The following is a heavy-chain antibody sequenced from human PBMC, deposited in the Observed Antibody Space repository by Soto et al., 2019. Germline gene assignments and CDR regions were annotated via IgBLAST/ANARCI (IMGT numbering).Heavy chain of an antibody. J-gene: IGHJ4*02. D-gene: IGHD2-15*01. CDR3: ARCRDAFGFDS. CDR2: IHYRGRT. CDR1: GGSVGSGAYY. V-gene: IGHV4-31*11. Sequence: QVLLQEPGPGLVKPSETLSLTCVVSGGSVGSGAYYWSWIRQPPGNALEWIGYIHYRGRTSYNPSLESRVSISLDTSGHQFSLTLTSVTAADTAVYYCARCRDAFGFDSWGQGTLVTVSS.